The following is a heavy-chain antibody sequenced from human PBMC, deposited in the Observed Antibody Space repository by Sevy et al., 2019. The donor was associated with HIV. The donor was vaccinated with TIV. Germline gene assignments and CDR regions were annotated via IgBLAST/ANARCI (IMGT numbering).Heavy chain of an antibody. CDR3: ARSTKVAGRTNWFDP. Sequence: ASVKVSCKASCYTFTSYGIIWVRQAPGQGLEWMGWISTYNSIRNSAKKFQDRVTMTTDTSTSTAYMELRSLRSEDTAVYYCARSTKVAGRTNWFDPWGQGTLVTVSS. CDR2: ISTYNSIR. J-gene: IGHJ5*02. V-gene: IGHV1-18*01. CDR1: CYTFTSYG. D-gene: IGHD6-19*01.